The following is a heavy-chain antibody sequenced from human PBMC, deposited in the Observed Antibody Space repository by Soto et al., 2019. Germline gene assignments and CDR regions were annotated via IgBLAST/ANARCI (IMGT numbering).Heavy chain of an antibody. CDR3: ARSRRVQLWFYYYYGMDV. CDR1: GGSFSGYY. V-gene: IGHV4-34*01. D-gene: IGHD5-18*01. Sequence: PSETLSLTCAVYGGSFSGYYWTWISQPPGTGLEWIGEINHSGSTNYNPSLKSRVTISVDTSKNQFSLKLTSVTAADTAVYYCARSRRVQLWFYYYYGMDVWGQGTTVT. J-gene: IGHJ6*02. CDR2: INHSGST.